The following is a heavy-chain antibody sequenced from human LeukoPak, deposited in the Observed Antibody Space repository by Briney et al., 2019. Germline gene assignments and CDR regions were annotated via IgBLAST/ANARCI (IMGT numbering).Heavy chain of an antibody. Sequence: SETLSLTCAVYGGSFSGYYWSWIRQPPGKGLEWIGGINHSGSTNYNPSLKSRVTISVDTSKNQFSLKLSSVTAADTAVYYCARGQFRSGFDYWGQGTLVTVSS. CDR3: ARGQFRSGFDY. D-gene: IGHD3-3*01. CDR1: GGSFSGYY. V-gene: IGHV4-34*01. J-gene: IGHJ4*02. CDR2: INHSGST.